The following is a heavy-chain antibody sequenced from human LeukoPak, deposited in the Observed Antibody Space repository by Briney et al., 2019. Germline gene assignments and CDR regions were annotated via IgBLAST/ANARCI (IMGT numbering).Heavy chain of an antibody. CDR2: INHSGRA. D-gene: IGHD1-1*01. V-gene: IGHV4-34*01. CDR1: GGSFSGDY. Sequence: SETLSLTCAVYGGSFSGDYWGWVRQSPGKGLEWIGTINHSGRANYKPSLKSRVTISIDTSQNQSSLKLRSVTAADTAVYYCASLHAERPVYYWGQGTLVTVSS. J-gene: IGHJ4*02. CDR3: ASLHAERPVYY.